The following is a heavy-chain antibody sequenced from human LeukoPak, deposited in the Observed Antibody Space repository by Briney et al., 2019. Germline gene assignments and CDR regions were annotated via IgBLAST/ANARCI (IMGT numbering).Heavy chain of an antibody. CDR3: ASSWTVGYFDY. D-gene: IGHD4-23*01. CDR2: IYYSGST. V-gene: IGHV4-59*01. Sequence: KTSETLSLTCTVSGSSISSYYWSWIRQPPGKGLEWIGYIYYSGSTNYNPSLKSRVTISVDTSKNQFSLKLSSVTAADTAVYYCASSWTVGYFDYWGQGTLVTVSS. CDR1: GSSISSYY. J-gene: IGHJ4*02.